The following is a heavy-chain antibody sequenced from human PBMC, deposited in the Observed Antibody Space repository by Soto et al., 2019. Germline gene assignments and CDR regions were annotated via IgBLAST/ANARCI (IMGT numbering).Heavy chain of an antibody. CDR1: GYSFTSYW. CDR3: AVEYSSSSGPNWFDP. CDR2: IYPGDSDT. Sequence: PGESLKISCKGSGYSFTSYWIGWVRQMPGKGLEWMGIIYPGDSDTRYSPSFQGQVTISADKSISTAYLQWSSLKASDTAMYYCAVEYSSSSGPNWFDPWGQGTLVTVSS. V-gene: IGHV5-51*01. D-gene: IGHD6-6*01. J-gene: IGHJ5*02.